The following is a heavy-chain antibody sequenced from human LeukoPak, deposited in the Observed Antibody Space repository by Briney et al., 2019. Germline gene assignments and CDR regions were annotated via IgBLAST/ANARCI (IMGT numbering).Heavy chain of an antibody. Sequence: SETLSLTCTVSGGSISSFYWSWIRQPAGKGLEWIGRIYTSGSTNYNPSLKSRVTISVDKSKNQFSPKLSSVTAADTAVYYCASDYGDWGQGTLVTVSS. CDR1: GGSISSFY. J-gene: IGHJ4*02. CDR2: IYTSGST. CDR3: ASDYGD. D-gene: IGHD4-17*01. V-gene: IGHV4-4*07.